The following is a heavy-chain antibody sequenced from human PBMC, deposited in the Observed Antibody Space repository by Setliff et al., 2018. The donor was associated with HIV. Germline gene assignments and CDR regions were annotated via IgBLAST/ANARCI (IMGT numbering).Heavy chain of an antibody. V-gene: IGHV1-69*13. CDR2: IISTFDKA. CDR1: GGSFNTYA. Sequence: SVKVSCKSSGGSFNTYAINWVRQAPGQGLEWMGGIISTFDKANYAQKFHGRLTMTADDSTRTVYMELNSLGSGDTAVYYCARGGVRGYSYGEAFDIWGQGTLVTVSS. CDR3: ARGGVRGYSYGEAFDI. J-gene: IGHJ3*02. D-gene: IGHD5-18*01.